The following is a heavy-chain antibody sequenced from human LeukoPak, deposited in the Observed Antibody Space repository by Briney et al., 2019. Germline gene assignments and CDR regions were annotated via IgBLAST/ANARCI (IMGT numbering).Heavy chain of an antibody. D-gene: IGHD3-22*01. J-gene: IGHJ5*02. Sequence: GGSLRLSCAASGFTFSSYWMSWVRQAPGKGLEWVANIKQDGSEKYYVDSVKGRFTISRDNAKNSLYLQMNSLRAEDTAVYYCARSSGVVVNWFEPWGQGTLVTVSS. CDR1: GFTFSSYW. CDR2: IKQDGSEK. CDR3: ARSSGVVVNWFEP. V-gene: IGHV3-7*01.